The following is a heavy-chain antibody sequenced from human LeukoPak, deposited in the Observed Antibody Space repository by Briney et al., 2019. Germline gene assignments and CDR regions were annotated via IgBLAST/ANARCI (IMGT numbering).Heavy chain of an antibody. CDR3: ARATDYYDSSGYYWLDY. CDR2: IYSGGST. V-gene: IGHV3-53*01. CDR1: GFTVSSNY. D-gene: IGHD3-22*01. Sequence: PGGSLRLSCAASGFTVSSNYMSWVRQAPGKGLEWVSVIYSGGSTYYADSVKGRFTISRDNSKNTLYLQMNSLRAEDTAVYYCARATDYYDSSGYYWLDYWGQGTLVTVSS. J-gene: IGHJ4*02.